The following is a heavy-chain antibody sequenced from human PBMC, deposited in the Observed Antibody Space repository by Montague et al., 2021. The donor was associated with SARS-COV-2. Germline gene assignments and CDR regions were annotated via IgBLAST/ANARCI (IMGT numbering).Heavy chain of an antibody. D-gene: IGHD3-22*01. V-gene: IGHV4-39*07. Sequence: SETLSLTCTVSGGSISSSSYYWGWIRRPPGKGLEWIGSIYYSGSTYYXPSLKSRVTISVDTSKNQFSLKLSSVTAADTAVYYCARDTRIAMIVVVQGYGMDVWGQGTTVTVSS. CDR3: ARDTRIAMIVVVQGYGMDV. CDR1: GGSISSSSYY. CDR2: IYYSGST. J-gene: IGHJ6*02.